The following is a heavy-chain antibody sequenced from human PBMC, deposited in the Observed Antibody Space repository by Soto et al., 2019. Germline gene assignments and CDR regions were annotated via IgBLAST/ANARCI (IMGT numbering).Heavy chain of an antibody. J-gene: IGHJ6*02. CDR2: IYWDDDK. V-gene: IGHV2-5*02. Sequence: SGPTLVNPTQTLTLTCTFSGFSLSTSGVGVGWIRQPPGKALEWLALIYWDDDKRYSPSLKSRLTITKDTSKNQVVLTMTNMDPVDTATYYCAHRHRRRIAAAGTGTYYGMDVWGQGTTVTVSS. CDR3: AHRHRRRIAAAGTGTYYGMDV. CDR1: GFSLSTSGVG. D-gene: IGHD6-13*01.